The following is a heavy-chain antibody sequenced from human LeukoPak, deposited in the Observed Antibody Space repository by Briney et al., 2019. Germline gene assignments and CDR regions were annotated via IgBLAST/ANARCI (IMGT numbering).Heavy chain of an antibody. Sequence: GGSLRLSCAASGFTFSRYAMSWVRQAPGKGLEWVSAISGSGGSTYYADSVKGRFTISRDNSKNTLYLQMNSLRAEDTAVYYCARSMAYYDFWSGYPYGMDVWGQGTTVTVSS. CDR1: GFTFSRYA. CDR2: ISGSGGST. V-gene: IGHV3-23*01. CDR3: ARSMAYYDFWSGYPYGMDV. J-gene: IGHJ6*02. D-gene: IGHD3-3*01.